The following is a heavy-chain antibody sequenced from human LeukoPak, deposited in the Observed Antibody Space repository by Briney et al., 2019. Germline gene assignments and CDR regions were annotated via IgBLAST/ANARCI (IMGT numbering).Heavy chain of an antibody. CDR3: AKGNYYGSGSDY. CDR2: ISWNGGST. J-gene: IGHJ4*02. Sequence: GGSLRPSCAASGFTFDDYTMHWVRQAPGKGLEWVSLISWNGGSTGYADSVKGRFTISRDNSKDTLYLQMNSLRAEDTAVYYCAKGNYYGSGSDYWGQGTLVTVSS. V-gene: IGHV3-43*01. CDR1: GFTFDDYT. D-gene: IGHD3-10*01.